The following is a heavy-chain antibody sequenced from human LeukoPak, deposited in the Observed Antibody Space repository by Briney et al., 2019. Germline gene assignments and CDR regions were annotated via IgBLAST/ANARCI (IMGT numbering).Heavy chain of an antibody. V-gene: IGHV4-59*08. D-gene: IGHD6-13*01. CDR3: ARGIAASSNLEN. J-gene: IGHJ4*02. Sequence: SETLSLTCTVSGGSISSYYWSWIRQPPGKGLEWIGNIYHSGSTYYNPSLKSRVIISVDTSKNQFSLKLSSVTAADTAVYYCARGIAASSNLENWGQGALVTVSS. CDR2: IYHSGST. CDR1: GGSISSYY.